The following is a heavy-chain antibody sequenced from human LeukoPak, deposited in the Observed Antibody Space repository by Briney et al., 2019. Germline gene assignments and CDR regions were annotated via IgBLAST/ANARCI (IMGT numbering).Heavy chain of an antibody. V-gene: IGHV3-7*01. CDR1: GFTFSSYW. J-gene: IGHJ5*02. Sequence: GGSLRLSCAVSGFTFSSYWMSWVRQAPGKGLEWVASIKEEGSEKHYVDSVKGRFAISRDNAKNSLYLQMNSLRAEDTAVYYCARGHYQLSWGQGILVTVSS. D-gene: IGHD2-2*01. CDR2: IKEEGSEK. CDR3: ARGHYQLS.